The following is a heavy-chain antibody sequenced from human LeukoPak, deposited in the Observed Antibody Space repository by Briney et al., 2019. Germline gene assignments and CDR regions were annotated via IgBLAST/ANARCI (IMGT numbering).Heavy chain of an antibody. CDR3: AREVNYYDSSGHFDY. CDR2: FYYSGSP. J-gene: IGHJ4*02. Sequence: SETLSLTCTVSGGSISSYYWSWIRQPPGKGLEWVGYFYYSGSPNYNPSLKSRVPITVDTSKNQFSLKLSSVTAADTAVYYCAREVNYYDSSGHFDYWGQGILVTVSS. D-gene: IGHD3-22*01. CDR1: GGSISSYY. V-gene: IGHV4-59*01.